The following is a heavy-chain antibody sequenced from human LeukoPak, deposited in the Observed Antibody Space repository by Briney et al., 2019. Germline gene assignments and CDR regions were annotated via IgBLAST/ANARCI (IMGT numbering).Heavy chain of an antibody. Sequence: GGSLRLXCAASGFTFTSYWMHWVRQGPGKGLVWVSRINSDGKSKTYADSVKGRFTISRDNTKNTLYLEMNSLRAEDTAVYYCAISLTRTSDYWGQGTLVTVSS. CDR1: GFTFTSYW. V-gene: IGHV3-74*01. D-gene: IGHD1-7*01. CDR2: INSDGKSK. J-gene: IGHJ4*02. CDR3: AISLTRTSDY.